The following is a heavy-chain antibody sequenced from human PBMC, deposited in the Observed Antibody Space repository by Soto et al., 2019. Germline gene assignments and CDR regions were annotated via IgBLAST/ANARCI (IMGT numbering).Heavy chain of an antibody. J-gene: IGHJ4*02. Sequence: EVQLVESGGGLVQPGGSLRLSCVASGLTFSDHYMDWVRQAPGKGLEWVGRIRNKGNGYSTDYAASVKGRFTISRDDSQNSLYQQMNCLKTEDTAVYYCARRITGSPPADGGYWGQGTLVTVSS. CDR1: GLTFSDHY. CDR2: IRNKGNGYST. V-gene: IGHV3-72*01. D-gene: IGHD1-20*01. CDR3: ARRITGSPPADGGY.